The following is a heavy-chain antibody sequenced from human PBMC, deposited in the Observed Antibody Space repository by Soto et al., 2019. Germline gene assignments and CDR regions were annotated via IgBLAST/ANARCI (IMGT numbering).Heavy chain of an antibody. CDR1: GFTFSSYA. CDR3: AKVPPQSSIWPFDY. Sequence: EVQLLESGGGLVQPGGSLRLSCAASGFTFSSYAMSWVRQAPGKGLEWVSAISGSGGSTYYADSVKGRFTISRDNSKNTLYLQMTCLSAEDTAVYYCAKVPPQSSIWPFDYWGQGTLVTVSS. CDR2: ISGSGGST. J-gene: IGHJ4*02. V-gene: IGHV3-23*01. D-gene: IGHD6-13*01.